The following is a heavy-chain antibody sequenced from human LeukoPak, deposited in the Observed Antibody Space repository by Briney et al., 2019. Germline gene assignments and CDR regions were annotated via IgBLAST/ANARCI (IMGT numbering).Heavy chain of an antibody. CDR3: ARDGWGQSSPLGYMDV. CDR2: ISSSSSYI. Sequence: GGSLRLSCAASGFSVSNNYMSWVRQAPGKGLEWVSSISSSSSYIYYADSVKGRFTISRDNAKNSLYLQMNSLRAEDTAVYYCARDGWGQSSPLGYMDVWGKGTTVTVSS. CDR1: GFSVSNNY. V-gene: IGHV3-21*01. J-gene: IGHJ6*03. D-gene: IGHD3-16*01.